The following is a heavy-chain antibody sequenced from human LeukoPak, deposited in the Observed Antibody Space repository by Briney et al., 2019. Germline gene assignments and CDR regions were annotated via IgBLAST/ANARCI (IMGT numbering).Heavy chain of an antibody. J-gene: IGHJ4*02. CDR1: GFTFSSYS. D-gene: IGHD3-9*01. CDR2: ISSSSSYI. CDR3: ARGYYDILTGYYPDY. V-gene: IGHV3-21*01. Sequence: PGGSLRLSCAASGFTFSSYSMNWVRQAPGKGLEWVSSISSSSSYIYYADSMKGRFTISRDNAKNSLYLQMNSLRAEDTAVYYCARGYYDILTGYYPDYWGQGTLVTVSS.